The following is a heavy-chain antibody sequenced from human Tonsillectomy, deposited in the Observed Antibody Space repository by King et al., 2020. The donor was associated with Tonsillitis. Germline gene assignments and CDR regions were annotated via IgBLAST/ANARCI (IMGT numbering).Heavy chain of an antibody. CDR1: GDSTRSYY. Sequence: VQLQESGPGLVKPSETLSLTCTVSGDSTRSYYWSWIRQPPGKGLEWIGYVYYSGSTNYNPSLKSRITISVDTSKNQFSLRLSSVTAADTAVYYCARGSVGHIYYYGMDVWGQGTTVTVSS. D-gene: IGHD3/OR15-3a*01. CDR2: VYYSGST. J-gene: IGHJ6*02. V-gene: IGHV4-59*01. CDR3: ARGSVGHIYYYGMDV.